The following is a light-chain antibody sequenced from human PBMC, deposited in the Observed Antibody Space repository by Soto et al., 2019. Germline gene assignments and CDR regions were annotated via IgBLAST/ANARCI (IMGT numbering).Light chain of an antibody. CDR1: QSVSSY. CDR2: DAS. J-gene: IGKJ4*01. CDR3: QQRGNWPPS. Sequence: EIVLTQSPATLSLSPGERATLSCRASQSVSSYLAWYQQKPGQPPRLLIYDASNRATGIPARFSGSGSGTDFTITISSLEPEDFAVYYCQQRGNWPPSFGGGTKVDIK. V-gene: IGKV3-11*01.